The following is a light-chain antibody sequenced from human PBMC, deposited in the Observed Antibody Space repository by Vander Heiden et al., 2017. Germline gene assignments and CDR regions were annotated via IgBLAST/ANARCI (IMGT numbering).Light chain of an antibody. Sequence: VLTQSPATLSLSPGERATLSCRASQSVDTFLAWYQRKPGQAPRLLIYDASNRATGLPARFSGSGSGTDFTLTISSLEPEDFAIYYCQQRSKWPLTFGHGTIVDIK. CDR2: DAS. CDR3: QQRSKWPLT. V-gene: IGKV3-11*01. CDR1: QSVDTF. J-gene: IGKJ3*01.